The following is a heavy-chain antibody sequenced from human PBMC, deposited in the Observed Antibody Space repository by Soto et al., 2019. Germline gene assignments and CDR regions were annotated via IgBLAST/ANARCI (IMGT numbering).Heavy chain of an antibody. J-gene: IGHJ4*02. CDR2: ISYSGST. V-gene: IGHV4-31*03. Sequence: SETLSLTCTVSGGSITRGGYYWSWIRQHPGEGLEWIGFISYSGSTYYNPSLKSRVSISVDTSKSQFSLKLSSVTAADTAVFYCARGAYYFDSSAYYSPWIFHYWGLGTLVTVFS. CDR3: ARGAYYFDSSAYYSPWIFHY. CDR1: GGSITRGGYY. D-gene: IGHD3-22*01.